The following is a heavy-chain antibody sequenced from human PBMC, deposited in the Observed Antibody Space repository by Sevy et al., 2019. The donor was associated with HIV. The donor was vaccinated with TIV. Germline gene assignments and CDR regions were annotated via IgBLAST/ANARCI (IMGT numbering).Heavy chain of an antibody. CDR3: AKGYCSGGTCPRDYYYYGMDV. Sequence: GSLRLSCTASGFTFSTYAMSWVRQAPGKGLEWVSAISGSGGSTYYADSVKGQFTVSRDNSKNMLYLQMNSLRVADTAVYYCAKGYCSGGTCPRDYYYYGMDVWGQGTTVTVSS. V-gene: IGHV3-23*01. CDR1: GFTFSTYA. D-gene: IGHD2-15*01. CDR2: ISGSGGST. J-gene: IGHJ6*02.